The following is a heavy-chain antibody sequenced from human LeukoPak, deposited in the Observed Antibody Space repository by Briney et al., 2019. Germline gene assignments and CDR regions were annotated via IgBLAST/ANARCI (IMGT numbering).Heavy chain of an antibody. CDR2: ISNTGSYL. CDR1: GFTFSTYS. V-gene: IGHV3-21*04. J-gene: IGHJ6*04. D-gene: IGHD2-21*01. Sequence: GGSLRLSCAASGFTFSTYSMNGVRQAPGRGLEWVSLISNTGSYLSYADSVKGRFTISRDNSKNSVYLQMNSLRAEDTAVYFCARAHSPGVWGKGTTVTVSS. CDR3: ARAHSPGV.